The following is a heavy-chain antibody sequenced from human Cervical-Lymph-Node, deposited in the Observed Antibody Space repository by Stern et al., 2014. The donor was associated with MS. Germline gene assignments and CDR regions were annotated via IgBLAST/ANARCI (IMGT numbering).Heavy chain of an antibody. V-gene: IGHV3-23*04. Sequence: MQLVQSGGGLVHPGGSLRLSCEASGFTFSSYNMTWVRQAPGQGLEWVSSITGSGGITYYTHSVKGRFTISRDNSRNTVYLQVHSLRAEDTAVYHCAKDLPYASGRPDYWGQGTLVTVSS. J-gene: IGHJ4*02. CDR2: ITGSGGIT. D-gene: IGHD3-10*01. CDR1: GFTFSSYN. CDR3: AKDLPYASGRPDY.